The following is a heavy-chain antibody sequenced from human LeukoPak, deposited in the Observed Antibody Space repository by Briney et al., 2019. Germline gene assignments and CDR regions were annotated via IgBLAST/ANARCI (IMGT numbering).Heavy chain of an antibody. CDR2: IYHSGSS. V-gene: IGHV4-4*02. CDR1: GGSISSTYW. CDR3: ARVFYYSRSGETALDI. J-gene: IGHJ3*02. D-gene: IGHD2-2*01. Sequence: SETLSLTCAVSGGSISSTYWWSWVRQSPGKGLEWIGEIYHSGSSNYNPSLKSRVTISVDKSNNQISLRLTSVTAADTAVYYCARVFYYSRSGETALDIWGQGTTVTVSS.